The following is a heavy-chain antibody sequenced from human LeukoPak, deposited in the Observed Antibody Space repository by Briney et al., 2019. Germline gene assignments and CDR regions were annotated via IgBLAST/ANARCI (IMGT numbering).Heavy chain of an antibody. CDR3: AGDSSVKLPTPYDY. D-gene: IGHD3-22*01. CDR1: GCTFSSYS. Sequence: GGSLRLSCAAAGCTFSSYSMNWVRQAAGKGVGWVSYISSSSSTIYYADSVKGRFTISSDNAKNSLYLQMNSLRAEDTAVYYCAGDSSVKLPTPYDYWGQGTLVTVSS. V-gene: IGHV3-48*01. J-gene: IGHJ4*02. CDR2: ISSSSSTI.